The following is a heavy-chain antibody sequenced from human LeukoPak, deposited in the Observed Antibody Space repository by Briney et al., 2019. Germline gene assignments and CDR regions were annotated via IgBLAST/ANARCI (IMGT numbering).Heavy chain of an antibody. CDR2: INPNSGGT. CDR3: ARERTAARNWFDP. CDR1: GYTFTNYY. Sequence: ASVKVSCKASGYTFTNYYMHWVRQAPGQGLEWMGWINPNSGGTNYAQKFQGRVTMTRDTSISTAYMELSRLRSDDTAVYYCARERTAARNWFDPWGQGTLVTVSS. V-gene: IGHV1-2*02. J-gene: IGHJ5*02. D-gene: IGHD6-6*01.